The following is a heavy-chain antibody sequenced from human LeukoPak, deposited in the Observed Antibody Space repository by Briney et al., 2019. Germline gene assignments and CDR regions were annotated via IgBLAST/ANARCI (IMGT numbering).Heavy chain of an antibody. CDR2: IYYSGST. CDR3: ARSHAGYCTNGVCRYYFDY. V-gene: IGHV4-59*08. Sequence: SETLSLTCTVSGGSISSYYWSWIRQPPGKGLEWIGYIYYSGSTNYNPSLKSRVTISVDTSKNQFSLKLSSVTAADTAVYYCARSHAGYCTNGVCRYYFDYWGQGTLVTVSS. J-gene: IGHJ4*02. CDR1: GGSISSYY. D-gene: IGHD2-8*01.